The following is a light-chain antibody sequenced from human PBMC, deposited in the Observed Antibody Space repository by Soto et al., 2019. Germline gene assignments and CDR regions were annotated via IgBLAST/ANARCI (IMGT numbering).Light chain of an antibody. J-gene: IGKJ5*01. Sequence: DMVMTQSPATLSVSPGERATLSCRASQSVSSYLAWYQQKPGQAPRLLIYDASNRATGISARFSGSGSGTDFTLTISSLEPEDFAVYYCQQRSKWPPEVTFGQGTRLEIK. CDR2: DAS. V-gene: IGKV3-11*01. CDR1: QSVSSY. CDR3: QQRSKWPPEVT.